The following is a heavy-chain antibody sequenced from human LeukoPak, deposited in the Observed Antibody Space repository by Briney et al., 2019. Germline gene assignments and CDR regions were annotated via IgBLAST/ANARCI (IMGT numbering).Heavy chain of an antibody. J-gene: IGHJ4*02. CDR1: GYTFTGYY. V-gene: IGHV1-2*02. Sequence: ASVKVSCKASGYTFTGYYMHWVRPAPGPGLEWMGWINPNSGGTNYAQKFQGRVTMTRDTSISTAYMELSRLRSDDTAVYYCARGSTAKRPFDYWGQGTLVTVSS. CDR3: ARGSTAKRPFDY. CDR2: INPNSGGT. D-gene: IGHD2-21*02.